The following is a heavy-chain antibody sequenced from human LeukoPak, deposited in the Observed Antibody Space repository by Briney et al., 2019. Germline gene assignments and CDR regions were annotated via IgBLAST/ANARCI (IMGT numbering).Heavy chain of an antibody. CDR1: GFTFSLHA. Sequence: GGSLRLSCAASGFTFSLHAMTWVRQALGKGLEWVSRISGSGGSTYYADSVKGRFTISRDNSKNTLSLQMNSLRAEDTAVYYCAKGHYDTGTFGAFDIWGQGTMVTVSS. CDR2: ISGSGGST. J-gene: IGHJ3*02. D-gene: IGHD3-22*01. V-gene: IGHV3-23*01. CDR3: AKGHYDTGTFGAFDI.